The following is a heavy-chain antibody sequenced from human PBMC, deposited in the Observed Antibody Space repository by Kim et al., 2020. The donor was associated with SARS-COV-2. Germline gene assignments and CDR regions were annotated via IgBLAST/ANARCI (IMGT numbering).Heavy chain of an antibody. CDR3: TQAPHITIFGVVITDYSYYSGMGV. J-gene: IGHJ6*02. CDR1: GFTFSNAW. V-gene: IGHV3-15*01. D-gene: IGHD3-3*01. Sequence: GGSLRLSCAASGFTFSNAWMSWVRQAPGKGLEWVGRIKSKTDGGTTDYAAPVKGRFTISRDDSKNTLYLQMNSLKTEDTAVYYCTQAPHITIFGVVITDYSYYSGMGVWGQGTPVTVSS. CDR2: IKSKTDGGTT.